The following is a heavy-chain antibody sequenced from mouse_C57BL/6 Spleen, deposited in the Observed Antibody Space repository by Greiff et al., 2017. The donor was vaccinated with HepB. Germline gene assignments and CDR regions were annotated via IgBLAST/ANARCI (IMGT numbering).Heavy chain of an antibody. J-gene: IGHJ4*01. CDR3: AKGNYGSGYYYAMDY. CDR2: IYPRSGNT. CDR1: GYTFTSYG. Sequence: QVQLKQSGAELARPGASVKLSCKASGYTFTSYGISWVKQRTGQGLEWIGEIYPRSGNTYYNEKFKGKATLTADKSSSTAYMELRSLTSEDSAVYFCAKGNYGSGYYYAMDYWGQGTSVTVSS. V-gene: IGHV1-81*01. D-gene: IGHD1-1*01.